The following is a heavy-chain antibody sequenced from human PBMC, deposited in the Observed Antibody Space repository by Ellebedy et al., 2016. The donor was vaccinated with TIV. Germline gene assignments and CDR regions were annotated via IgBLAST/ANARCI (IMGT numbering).Heavy chain of an antibody. D-gene: IGHD4-17*01. J-gene: IGHJ4*02. CDR1: GFTFSSYS. CDR2: ISSSSSTI. Sequence: GESLKISXAASGFTFSSYSMNWVRQAPGKGLEWVSYISSSSSTIYYADSVKGRFTISRDNAKNSLYLQMNSLRDEDTAVYYCARGTTALHYGDYPYYFDYWGQGTLVTVSS. V-gene: IGHV3-48*02. CDR3: ARGTTALHYGDYPYYFDY.